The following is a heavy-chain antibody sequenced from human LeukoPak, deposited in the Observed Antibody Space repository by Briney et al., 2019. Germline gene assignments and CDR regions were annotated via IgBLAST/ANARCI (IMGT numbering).Heavy chain of an antibody. V-gene: IGHV4-31*03. D-gene: IGHD3-3*01. CDR1: GGSISSGGYY. CDR2: IYYSGST. Sequence: SETLSLTCTVSGGSISSGGYYWSWIRQHPGKGLEWIGYIYYSGSTYYNPSLKSRVTISVDTSKNQFSLKLCSVTAADTAVYYCVTYYDFWSGYSHFDYWGQGTLVTVSS. J-gene: IGHJ4*02. CDR3: VTYYDFWSGYSHFDY.